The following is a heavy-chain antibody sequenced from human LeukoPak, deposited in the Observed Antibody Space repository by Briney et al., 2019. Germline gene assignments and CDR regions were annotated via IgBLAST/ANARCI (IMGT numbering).Heavy chain of an antibody. CDR3: ARDQMPAMAPYGMDV. CDR1: GFSVRDYA. Sequence: GGSLRLSCAASGFSVRDYAMHWVRQAPGKGLEWVAVMSYEETYKNYAEAVKGRFTISRDDSKNTLYLQMNSLRAEDTAVYYCARDQMPAMAPYGMDVWGQGTTVTVSS. CDR2: MSYEETYK. D-gene: IGHD5-18*01. J-gene: IGHJ6*02. V-gene: IGHV3-30-3*01.